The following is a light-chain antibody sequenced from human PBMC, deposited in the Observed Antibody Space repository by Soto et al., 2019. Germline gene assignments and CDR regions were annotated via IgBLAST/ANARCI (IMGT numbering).Light chain of an antibody. CDR1: QRVSSNY. CDR2: GAS. J-gene: IGKJ4*01. V-gene: IGKV3-20*01. Sequence: EIVLTQSPGTLSLFPGAPAPLSCRASQRVSSNYLAWYQQKPGQAPRLLIYGASRRATGIPDRFSGSGSGTDFGLTINRLEPEDFAVYYCQQYGKSPGLTFGGGTKVDIK. CDR3: QQYGKSPGLT.